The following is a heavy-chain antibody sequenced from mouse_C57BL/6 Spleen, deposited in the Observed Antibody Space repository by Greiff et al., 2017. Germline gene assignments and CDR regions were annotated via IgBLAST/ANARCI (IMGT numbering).Heavy chain of an antibody. Sequence: QVHVKQSGAELVKPGASVKLSCKASGYTFTEYTIHWVKQRSGQGLEWIGWFYPGSGSIKYNEKFKDKATLTADKSSSTVYMELSRLTSDDSAVYFCARHGEGYGNYVPWFAYWGQGTLVTVSA. CDR1: GYTFTEYT. J-gene: IGHJ3*01. D-gene: IGHD2-1*01. CDR2: FYPGSGSI. V-gene: IGHV1-62-2*01. CDR3: ARHGEGYGNYVPWFAY.